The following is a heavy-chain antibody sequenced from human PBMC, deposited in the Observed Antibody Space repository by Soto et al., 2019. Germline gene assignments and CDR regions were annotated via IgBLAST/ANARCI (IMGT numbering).Heavy chain of an antibody. CDR1: GFTFGENA. CDR2: ITWNSDMI. CDR3: AIVGYAYGFSAMDV. V-gene: IGHV3-9*01. J-gene: IGHJ6*02. D-gene: IGHD2-2*01. Sequence: GGSLRLSCAASGFTFGENAMHWVRRPPGKGLEWVASITWNSDMIGYADSVKGRFTISRDNGENSLYLQMSSLRREDTALYYCAIVGYAYGFSAMDVWGLANTVPVSS.